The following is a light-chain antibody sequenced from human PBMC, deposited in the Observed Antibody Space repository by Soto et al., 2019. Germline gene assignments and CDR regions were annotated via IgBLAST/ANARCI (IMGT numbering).Light chain of an antibody. Sequence: QSALTQPASVSGSPGQSITISCTGTSSDFGASNAVSWCQLHPGKAPKLMIYEVSNRPSGVSNRFSGSKSGNTASLTISGLQAEDEADYYCTAYTSSNTWVFGGGTKLTVL. CDR1: SSDFGASNA. CDR3: TAYTSSNTWV. CDR2: EVS. J-gene: IGLJ3*02. V-gene: IGLV2-14*01.